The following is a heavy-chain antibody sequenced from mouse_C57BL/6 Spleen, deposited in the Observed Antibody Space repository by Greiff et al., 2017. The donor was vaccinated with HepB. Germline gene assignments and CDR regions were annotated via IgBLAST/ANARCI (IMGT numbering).Heavy chain of an antibody. D-gene: IGHD2-1*01. CDR3: ARESVYYGNFDY. V-gene: IGHV5-4*01. CDR1: GFTFSSYA. Sequence: DVKLVESGGGLVKPGGSLKLSCAASGFTFSSYAMSWVRQTPEKRLEWVATISDGGSYTYYPDNVKGRFTISRDNAKNNLYLQMSHLKSEDTAMYYCARESVYYGNFDYWGQGTTLTVSS. CDR2: ISDGGSYT. J-gene: IGHJ2*01.